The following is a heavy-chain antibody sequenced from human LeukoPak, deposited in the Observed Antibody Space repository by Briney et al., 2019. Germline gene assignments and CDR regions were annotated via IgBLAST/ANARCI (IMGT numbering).Heavy chain of an antibody. CDR1: GGSISSSSYY. V-gene: IGHV4-39*01. CDR2: IYYSGTT. D-gene: IGHD1-26*01. J-gene: IGHJ4*02. Sequence: SETLSLTCTVSGGSISSSSYYWGWIRQPPGKGLEWIGTIYYSGTTYYNPSLKSRVTISVDTSRNQFSLKVSSVTAADTAVYYCARLVGAATSPFDYWGQGTLVTVSS. CDR3: ARLVGAATSPFDY.